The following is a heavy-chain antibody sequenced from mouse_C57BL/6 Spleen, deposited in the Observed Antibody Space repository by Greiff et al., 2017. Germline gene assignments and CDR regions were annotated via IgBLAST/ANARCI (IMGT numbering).Heavy chain of an antibody. CDR1: GYTFTSYW. CDR2: IHPNSGST. Sequence: QVQLQQPGAELVKPGASVKLSCKASGYTFTSYWMHWVKQRPGQGLEWIGMIHPNSGSTNYNEKFKSKATLTVDKSSSTAYMQLSSLASEDSAVYYCASGTRGYYFDYWGQGTTLTVSS. CDR3: ASGTRGYYFDY. D-gene: IGHD4-1*01. J-gene: IGHJ2*01. V-gene: IGHV1-64*01.